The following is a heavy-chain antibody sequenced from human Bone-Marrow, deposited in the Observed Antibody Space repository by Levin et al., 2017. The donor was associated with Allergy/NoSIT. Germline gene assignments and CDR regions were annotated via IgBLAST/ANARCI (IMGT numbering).Heavy chain of an antibody. CDR3: ARGIRGAYSGPGH. CDR1: GFTFSSYW. D-gene: IGHD5-12*01. CDR2: IKGDGSSV. V-gene: IGHV3-74*01. J-gene: IGHJ4*02. Sequence: GGSLRLSCAVSGFTFSSYWMHWVRQTPGEGLVWVSRIKGDGSSVSYADSAKGRFTISRDNAKNTLFLQMNSLRVEDTAVYYCARGIRGAYSGPGHWGQGTLVTVSS.